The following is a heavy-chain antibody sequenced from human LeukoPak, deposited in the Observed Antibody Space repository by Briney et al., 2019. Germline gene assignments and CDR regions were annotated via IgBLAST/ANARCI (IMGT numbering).Heavy chain of an antibody. J-gene: IGHJ4*02. CDR1: GVTLSIFE. Sequence: GGSLRLSCAPSGVTLSIFEMYWVREAPGERVGCVSYISISGNGIYYADSVKGGFTISRDNAKNSLNLQMNSLRAEDTDVYYCARDGGYGGYLDYWGQGTLVTVFS. V-gene: IGHV3-48*03. D-gene: IGHD4-23*01. CDR2: ISISGNGI. CDR3: ARDGGYGGYLDY.